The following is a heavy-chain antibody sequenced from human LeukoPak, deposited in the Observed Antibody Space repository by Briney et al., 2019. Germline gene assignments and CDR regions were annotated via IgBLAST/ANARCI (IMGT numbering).Heavy chain of an antibody. J-gene: IGHJ4*02. CDR2: ITGSGATT. V-gene: IGHV3-23*01. Sequence: PGGSLRLSCAASQFTFSSSGMAWVRQSPEKGLEWVSAITGSGATTYYADSVKGRFTISRDNSKSTVSLQMNSLRAEDTAIYYCAEMQGYFDYWGQGALVTVSS. CDR1: QFTFSSSG. CDR3: AEMQGYFDY.